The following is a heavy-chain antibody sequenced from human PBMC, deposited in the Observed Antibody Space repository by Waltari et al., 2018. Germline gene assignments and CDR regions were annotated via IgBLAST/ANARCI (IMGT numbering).Heavy chain of an antibody. Sequence: QVQLVQSGAEVKKPGASVKVSCKASGYTFTSYGISWVRQAPGQGLGWMGWISAYNGNTNYAQKLQGRVTMTTETSTSTAYMELRSLRSDDTAVYYCARDLGREWEPRRVGWFDPWGQGTLVTVSS. V-gene: IGHV1-18*01. CDR3: ARDLGREWEPRRVGWFDP. CDR2: ISAYNGNT. D-gene: IGHD1-26*01. CDR1: GYTFTSYG. J-gene: IGHJ5*02.